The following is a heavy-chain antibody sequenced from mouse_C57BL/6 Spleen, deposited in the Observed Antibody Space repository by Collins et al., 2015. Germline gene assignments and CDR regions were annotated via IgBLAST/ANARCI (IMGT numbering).Heavy chain of an antibody. V-gene: IGHV5-17*02. Sequence: DVQLVESGGGLVQPGGSRKLSCAASGFTFSSFGMHWVRQAPEKGLEWVAYISSGSSTIYYADTVKGRFTISRDNPKNTLFLQMTSLRSEDTAMYYCARWGITTFAYWGQGTLVTVSA. J-gene: IGHJ3*01. CDR1: GFTFSSFG. D-gene: IGHD2-4*01. CDR3: ARWGITTFAY. CDR2: ISSGSSTI.